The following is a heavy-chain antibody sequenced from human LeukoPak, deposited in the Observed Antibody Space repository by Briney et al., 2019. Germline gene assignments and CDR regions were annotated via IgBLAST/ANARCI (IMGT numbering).Heavy chain of an antibody. J-gene: IGHJ4*02. V-gene: IGHV4-4*07. Sequence: SDTLSLTCTVSGGSISGYYWSWIRQPAGKRLEWMGQIHSSGSTIYNPSLKSQVTMSADTSKNQFSLRLSSVTAADTAVYYCVRGGSKAAATFDFWGQGTLVTVSS. D-gene: IGHD3-10*01. CDR1: GGSISGYY. CDR3: VRGGSKAAATFDF. CDR2: IHSSGST.